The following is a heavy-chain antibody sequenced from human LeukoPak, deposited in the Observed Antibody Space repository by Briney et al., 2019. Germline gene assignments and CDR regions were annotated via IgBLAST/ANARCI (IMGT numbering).Heavy chain of an antibody. Sequence: SETLSLTCTVSGASVRSDHWNWIRQPPGKGLEWIAYMHGSGSPNYNPSLASRLTLSVDATENLLSLKLTSVTAADTAVYFCARDLSVNAFDIWGQGTLVTVSS. D-gene: IGHD2/OR15-2a*01. CDR2: MHGSGSP. V-gene: IGHV4-59*02. J-gene: IGHJ3*02. CDR1: GASVRSDH. CDR3: ARDLSVNAFDI.